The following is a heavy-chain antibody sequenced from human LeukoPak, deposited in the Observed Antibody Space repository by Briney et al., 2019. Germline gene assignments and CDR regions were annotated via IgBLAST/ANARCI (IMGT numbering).Heavy chain of an antibody. Sequence: PGGSLRLSCVVSGITVSNYAMSWVRQAPGEGLEWVSGISESAGGTKYADSVKGRFTISRDNSLNTVYLQMNSLRAEDTAVYFCAKRGIVIRGLLIIGFHKEAYYFDCWGQGILVTVSS. J-gene: IGHJ4*02. V-gene: IGHV3-23*01. CDR3: AKRGIVIRGLLIIGFHKEAYYFDC. CDR1: GITVSNYA. D-gene: IGHD3-10*01. CDR2: ISESAGGT.